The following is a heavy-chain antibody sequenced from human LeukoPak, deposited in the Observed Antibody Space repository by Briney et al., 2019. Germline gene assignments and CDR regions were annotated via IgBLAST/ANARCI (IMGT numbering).Heavy chain of an antibody. CDR2: INPNSGGT. CDR3: ARVSVVPAGFDP. D-gene: IGHD2-2*01. Sequence: ASVKVSCKASGYTFTSYGISWVRQAPGQGLEWMGWINPNSGGTNYAQKFQGRVTMTRDTSISTAYMELSRLRSDDTAVYYCARVSVVPAGFDPWGQGTLVTVSS. V-gene: IGHV1-2*02. J-gene: IGHJ5*02. CDR1: GYTFTSYG.